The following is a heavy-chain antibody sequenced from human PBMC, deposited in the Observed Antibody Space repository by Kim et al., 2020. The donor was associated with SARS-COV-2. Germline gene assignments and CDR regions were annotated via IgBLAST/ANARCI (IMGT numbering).Heavy chain of an antibody. Sequence: LSLTCAASGFTFSNYWMHWVRQAPGKGLVWVSRIKSDGTDPSYADSVKGRFTISRDNAKNTLNLQMYSLRVEDTAVYYCARGGQMTTINSLDYWGQGILVTVSS. J-gene: IGHJ4*02. D-gene: IGHD4-4*01. CDR1: GFTFSNYW. CDR3: ARGGQMTTINSLDY. V-gene: IGHV3-74*01. CDR2: IKSDGTDP.